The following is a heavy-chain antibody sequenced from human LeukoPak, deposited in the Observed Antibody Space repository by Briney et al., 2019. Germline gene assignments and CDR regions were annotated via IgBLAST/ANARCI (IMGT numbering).Heavy chain of an antibody. J-gene: IGHJ5*01. CDR3: AKNRIPTSITPDS. CDR1: GFSFNTYG. D-gene: IGHD2-2*02. CDR2: VPYDASNE. V-gene: IGHV3-30*02. Sequence: GGSLRLSCAASGFSFNTYGMHWVRQAPDKGLEWVAVVPYDASNEYYADSVRGRFTISRDNSKNTLYLQMNSLRPEDTAVYYCAKNRIPTSITPDSWGQGTLVTVSS.